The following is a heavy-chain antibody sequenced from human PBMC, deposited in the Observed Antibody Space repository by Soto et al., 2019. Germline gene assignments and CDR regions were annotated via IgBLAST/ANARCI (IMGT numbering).Heavy chain of an antibody. J-gene: IGHJ4*02. CDR2: IDPKNGGT. Sequence: QVQLVQSGTEVKKPGASVKVSCKASGYTVTDYYIHWVRQAPGQGLEWMGWIDPKNGGTIYAQKFQDRVTMTRDTSISTAYTDLSRLTSDDTALYYCARDDYGIYPYWGRGTLVTVSS. CDR3: ARDDYGIYPY. V-gene: IGHV1-2*02. CDR1: GYTVTDYY. D-gene: IGHD3-10*01.